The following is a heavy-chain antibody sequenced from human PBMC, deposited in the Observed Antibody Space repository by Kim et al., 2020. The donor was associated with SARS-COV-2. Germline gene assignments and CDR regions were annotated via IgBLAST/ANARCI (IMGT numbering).Heavy chain of an antibody. CDR2: IYPGNSDT. V-gene: IGHV5-51*01. Sequence: KVSCKTSGHTFGNYWIAWVRQMPGKGLEWMGIIYPGNSDTRYSPSFQGQVTISADKSTSTAHLQWSSLKASDTAIYYCTTTAITATEKYYFDYWGQGTLVTVSS. CDR3: TTTAITATEKYYFDY. CDR1: GHTFGNYW. J-gene: IGHJ4*02. D-gene: IGHD6-13*01.